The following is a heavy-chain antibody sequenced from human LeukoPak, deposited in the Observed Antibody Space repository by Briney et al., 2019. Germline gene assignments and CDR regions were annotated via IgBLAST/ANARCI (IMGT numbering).Heavy chain of an antibody. V-gene: IGHV3-23*01. CDR2: ISNDGGGT. J-gene: IGHJ5*02. D-gene: IGHD3-22*01. CDR3: AKGSSGYFVDL. Sequence: GGSLRLSCAASGFIFNSYGLIWVRQAPGKGLEWVSAISNDGGGTNYADFVKGRFTISRDNSKNTLFLQMNSLRAEDTALYYCAKGSSGYFVDLWGQGTLVTVSS. CDR1: GFIFNSYG.